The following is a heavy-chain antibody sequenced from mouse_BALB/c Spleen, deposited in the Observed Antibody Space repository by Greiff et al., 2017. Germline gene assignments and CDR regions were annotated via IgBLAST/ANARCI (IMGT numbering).Heavy chain of an antibody. CDR2: IDPENGNT. J-gene: IGHJ1*01. V-gene: IGHV14-1*02. CDR3: ARGNPYFDD. CDR1: GFNFHDYY. D-gene: IGHD2-1*01. Sequence: VQLQQSGAEFVRPGASVKLSCKASGFNFHDYYMHWVQQRPEQGLEWIGWIDPENGNTIYDPKFQGQSSISADTSSNTPYLQLRSLTSEDTAVCYGARGNPYFDDWGAGTTGTVSA.